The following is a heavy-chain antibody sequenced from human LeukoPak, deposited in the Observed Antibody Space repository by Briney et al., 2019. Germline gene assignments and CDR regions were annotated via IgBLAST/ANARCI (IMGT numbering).Heavy chain of an antibody. J-gene: IGHJ6*02. Sequence: PGRSLRLSCAASGFTFSSYGMHWVRQAPGKGLEWVAVISYDGSNKYYADSVKGRFTISRDNSKNTLYPQMNSLRAEDTAVYYCAKDLHSSSWRYYYYYGMDVWGQGTTVTVSS. CDR1: GFTFSSYG. D-gene: IGHD6-13*01. V-gene: IGHV3-30*18. CDR3: AKDLHSSSWRYYYYYGMDV. CDR2: ISYDGSNK.